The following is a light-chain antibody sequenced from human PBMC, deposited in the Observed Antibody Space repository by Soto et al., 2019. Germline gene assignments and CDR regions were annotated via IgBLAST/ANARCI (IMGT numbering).Light chain of an antibody. CDR1: SRDVGAYDY. CDR2: YVD. V-gene: IGLV2-14*03. J-gene: IGLJ1*01. CDR3: CSYADGLSGSDV. Sequence: QSVLTQPASVSGSPGQSITISCTGTSRDVGAYDYVSWYLQYPDKAPQLLIYYVDHRPSGVSSRFSGSKSGNTASLTISGLQAEDEGDYYCCSYADGLSGSDVFGTGTKVTVL.